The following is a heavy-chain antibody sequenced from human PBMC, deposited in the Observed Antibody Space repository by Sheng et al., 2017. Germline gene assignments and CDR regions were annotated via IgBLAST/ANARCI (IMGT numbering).Heavy chain of an antibody. CDR1: GGSFSGYY. J-gene: IGHJ4*02. V-gene: IGHV4-34*01. Sequence: QVQLQQWGAGLLKPLETLSLTCAVYGGSFSGYYWSWIRQPPGKGLEWIGEINHSGSTNYNPSLKSRVTISVDTSKNQFSLKLSSVTAADTAVYYCARGRYYYGSGSYYTLWYFDYWGQGTLVTVSS. D-gene: IGHD3-10*01. CDR2: INHSGST. CDR3: ARGRYYYGSGSYYTLWYFDY.